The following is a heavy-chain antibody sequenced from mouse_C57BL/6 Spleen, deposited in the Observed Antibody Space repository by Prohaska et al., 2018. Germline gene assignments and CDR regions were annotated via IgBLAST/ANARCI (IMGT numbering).Heavy chain of an antibody. CDR2: IDPETGGT. CDR3: TRGMSVPWYLDV. Sequence: GAELVRPGASVTLSCKASGYTFTDYEMHWVKQTPVHGLEWIGAIDPETGGTAYNQKFKGKAILTADKSSSTAYMELRSLTSEDSAVYYCTRGMSVPWYLDVWGTGTTVTVSS. CDR1: GYTFTDYE. D-gene: IGHD5-1*01. V-gene: IGHV1-15*01. J-gene: IGHJ1*03.